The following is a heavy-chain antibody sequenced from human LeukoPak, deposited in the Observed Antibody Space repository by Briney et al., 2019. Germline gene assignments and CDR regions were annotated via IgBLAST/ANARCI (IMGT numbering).Heavy chain of an antibody. CDR2: ISPGGST. CDR1: GFTFNNFA. Sequence: GGSLRLSCAASGFTFNNFAMRWVRQVPGKALEWVPAISPGGSTHYADSVKGRFTISRDNSMDTLYLQMNSLRVEDTAIYYCTKAQRANSGYYSFDWWGQGTLVTVSS. D-gene: IGHD3-3*01. V-gene: IGHV3-23*01. CDR3: TKAQRANSGYYSFDW. J-gene: IGHJ4*02.